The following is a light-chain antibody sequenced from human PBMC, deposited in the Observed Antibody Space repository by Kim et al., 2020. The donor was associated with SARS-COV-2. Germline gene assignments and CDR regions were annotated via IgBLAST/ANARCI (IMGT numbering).Light chain of an antibody. CDR1: GSNIGFYNV. J-gene: IGLJ1*01. CDR2: DVS. V-gene: IGLV2-11*01. Sequence: GQAVTLSCTGTGSNIGFYNVVSLYQPHPGKVPKLVMFDVSKRPSGVPDRFSGSNSGNTASLTISGLQGDDEADYYCCAYADSYTYVFGTGTKVTVL. CDR3: CAYADSYTYV.